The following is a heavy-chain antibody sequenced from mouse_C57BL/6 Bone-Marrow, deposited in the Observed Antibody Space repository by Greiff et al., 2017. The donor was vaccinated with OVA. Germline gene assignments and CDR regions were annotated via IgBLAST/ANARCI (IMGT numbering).Heavy chain of an antibody. CDR3: ARRKEPWDYVASY. D-gene: IGHD2-4*01. CDR1: GFTFSDYG. CDR2: ISSGSSTI. Sequence: EVKLMESGGGLVKPGGSLKLSCAASGFTFSDYGMHWVRQAPEKGLEWVAYISSGSSTIYYADTVKGRFTISRDNAKNTLFLQMTSLRSEDTAMYYCARRKEPWDYVASYWGQGTLVTVSA. J-gene: IGHJ3*01. V-gene: IGHV5-17*01.